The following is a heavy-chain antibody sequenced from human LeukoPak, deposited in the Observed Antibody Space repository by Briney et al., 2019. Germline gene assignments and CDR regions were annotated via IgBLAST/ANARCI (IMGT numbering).Heavy chain of an antibody. V-gene: IGHV3-23*01. Sequence: GGSLRLSCADSGFTFSSYAMSWVRQAPGKGLEWVSAISGSGGSTYYADSVKGRFTISRDNSKNTLYLQMNSLRAEDTAVYYCAKVDRPYYYGSGSFIFDYWGQGTLVTVSS. J-gene: IGHJ4*02. D-gene: IGHD3-10*01. CDR2: ISGSGGST. CDR3: AKVDRPYYYGSGSFIFDY. CDR1: GFTFSSYA.